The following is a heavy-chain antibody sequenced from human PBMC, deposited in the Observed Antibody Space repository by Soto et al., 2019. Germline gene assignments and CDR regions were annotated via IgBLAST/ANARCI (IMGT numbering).Heavy chain of an antibody. Sequence: PSETLSLTCTVSGGSISSYYWSWIRQPPGKGLEWIGYIYYSGTTNYNPSLKSRVSISVDTSKHQFSLKVSSVTAADTAVYYCARGRNYDYGDYSNYWYFDLWGRGILVTVPQ. CDR1: GGSISSYY. CDR2: IYYSGTT. D-gene: IGHD4-17*01. V-gene: IGHV4-59*01. J-gene: IGHJ2*01. CDR3: ARGRNYDYGDYSNYWYFDL.